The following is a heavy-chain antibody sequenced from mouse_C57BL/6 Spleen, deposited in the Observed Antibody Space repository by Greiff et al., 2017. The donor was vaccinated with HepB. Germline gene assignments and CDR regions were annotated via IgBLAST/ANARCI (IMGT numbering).Heavy chain of an antibody. V-gene: IGHV1-82*01. J-gene: IGHJ1*03. CDR1: GYAFSSSW. CDR2: IYPGDGDT. CDR3: ARPDYYGSSYRYWYFDV. D-gene: IGHD1-1*01. Sequence: QVQLQQSGPELVKPGASVKISCKASGYAFSSSWMNWVKQRPGKGLEWIGRIYPGDGDTNYNGKFKGKATLTADKSSSTAYMQLSSLTSEDSAVYFCARPDYYGSSYRYWYFDVWGTGTTVTVSS.